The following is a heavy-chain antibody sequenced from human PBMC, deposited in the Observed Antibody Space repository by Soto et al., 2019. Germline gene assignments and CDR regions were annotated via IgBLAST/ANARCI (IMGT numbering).Heavy chain of an antibody. CDR3: ASPPGYSSGWYLGY. J-gene: IGHJ4*02. Sequence: GSLRLSCAASGFTFSSYSMNWVRQAPGKGLEWASSISSSSYIYYADSAKGRFTISRDNAKNSLYLQMNSLRAEDTAVYYCASPPGYSSGWYLGYWGQGTLVTVSS. CDR1: GFTFSSYS. CDR2: ISSSSYI. D-gene: IGHD6-19*01. V-gene: IGHV3-21*01.